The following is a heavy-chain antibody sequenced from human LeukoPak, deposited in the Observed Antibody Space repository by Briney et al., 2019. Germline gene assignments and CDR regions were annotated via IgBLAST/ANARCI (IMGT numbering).Heavy chain of an antibody. J-gene: IGHJ4*02. Sequence: GGSLKLSCAASGFTFSNYAMNWVRQPPGKGLEWVSRISGSVGITFYADSVKGRFTISRDNSKNTLYMQMNSLRAEDTAVYYCAKAKLTTGTQGLVYWGGGTLVTVSS. V-gene: IGHV3-23*01. D-gene: IGHD1-1*01. CDR3: AKAKLTTGTQGLVY. CDR2: ISGSVGIT. CDR1: GFTFSNYA.